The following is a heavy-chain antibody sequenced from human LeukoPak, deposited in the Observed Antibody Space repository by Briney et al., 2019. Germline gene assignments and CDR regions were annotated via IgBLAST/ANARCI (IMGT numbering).Heavy chain of an antibody. CDR3: AHSADCSSTSCSNFDY. D-gene: IGHD2-2*01. CDR2: IYWNDDK. CDR1: GFSLSTSGVG. Sequence: SGPTLVKPTQTLTLTCTFSGFSLSTSGVGVGWIRQPPGKALEWLALIYWNDDKRYSPSLKSRLTITTDTSKNQVVLTMTNMDPVDTATYYCAHSADCSSTSCSNFDYWGQGTLVTVSS. J-gene: IGHJ4*02. V-gene: IGHV2-5*01.